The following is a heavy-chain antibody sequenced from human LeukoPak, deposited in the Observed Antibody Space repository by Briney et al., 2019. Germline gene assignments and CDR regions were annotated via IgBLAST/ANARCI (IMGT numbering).Heavy chain of an antibody. Sequence: SETLSLTCTVSGGSISNYYWTWIRQSPGKGLEWIGYIYNSGSTSYNPSLKSRVTMSVDTSKNQFSLKLSSVTAADTAVYYCARYARAHGSGNWGQGTLVTVSS. V-gene: IGHV4-59*01. CDR1: GGSISNYY. CDR3: ARYARAHGSGN. CDR2: IYNSGST. D-gene: IGHD3-10*01. J-gene: IGHJ4*02.